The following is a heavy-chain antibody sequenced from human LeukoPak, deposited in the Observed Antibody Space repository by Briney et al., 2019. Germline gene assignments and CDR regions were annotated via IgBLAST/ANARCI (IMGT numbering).Heavy chain of an antibody. Sequence: SETLSLTCTVSGGSISSSSYYWGWIRQPPGKGLEWIGSIYYSGSTYYNPSLKSRVTISVDTSKNQFSLKLSSVTAADTAVYYCARRSLYYYYMDVWGKGTTVTVSS. CDR3: ARRSLYYYYMDV. V-gene: IGHV4-39*07. CDR2: IYYSGST. CDR1: GGSISSSSYY. J-gene: IGHJ6*03. D-gene: IGHD1-26*01.